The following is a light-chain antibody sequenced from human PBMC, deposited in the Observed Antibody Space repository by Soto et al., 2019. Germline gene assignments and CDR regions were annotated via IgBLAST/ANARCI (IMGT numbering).Light chain of an antibody. Sequence: QSVLTQPPSASGTPGQRVTISCSGSSSNIGNNHVYWYQQLPGTAPKLLIYRDNQRPSGVPDRFSGSRSGTSASLAISGLRFEDEADYHCAAWDSSLSGVVFGGGTKLTVL. J-gene: IGLJ2*01. CDR1: SSNIGNNH. CDR3: AAWDSSLSGVV. CDR2: RDN. V-gene: IGLV1-47*01.